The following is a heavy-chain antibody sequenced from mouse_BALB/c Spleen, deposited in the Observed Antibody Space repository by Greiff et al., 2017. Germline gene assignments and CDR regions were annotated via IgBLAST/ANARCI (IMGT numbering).Heavy chain of an antibody. CDR3: TTNWAWFAY. CDR1: GYTFTSYY. CDR2: INPSNGGT. D-gene: IGHD4-1*02. J-gene: IGHJ3*01. V-gene: IGHV1S16*01. Sequence: QVQLQQPGAELVKPGASVKLSCKASGYTFTSYYMYWVKQRPGQGLEWIGGINPSNGGTNFNEKFKSKATLTVDKSSSTAYMQLSSLTSEDSAVYYCTTNWAWFAYWGQGTLVTVSA.